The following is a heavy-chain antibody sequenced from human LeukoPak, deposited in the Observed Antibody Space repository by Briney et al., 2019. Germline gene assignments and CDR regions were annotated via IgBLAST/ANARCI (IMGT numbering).Heavy chain of an antibody. J-gene: IGHJ4*02. CDR2: INPNSGGT. CDR1: GYTFTGYY. Sequence: GASVKVSCKASGYTFTGYYMHWVRQAPGQGLEWMGWINPNSGGTNYAQKFQGRVTMTRDTSISTAYMELSRLRSDDTAVYYCARDAGGLDYYWRELLSPVDYWGQGTLVTVSS. CDR3: ARDAGGLDYYWRELLSPVDY. D-gene: IGHD1-26*01. V-gene: IGHV1-2*02.